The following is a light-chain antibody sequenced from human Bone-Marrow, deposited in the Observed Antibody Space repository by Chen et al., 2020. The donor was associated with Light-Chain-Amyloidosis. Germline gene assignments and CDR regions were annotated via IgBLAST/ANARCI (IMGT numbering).Light chain of an antibody. CDR2: QDT. V-gene: IGLV3-1*01. J-gene: IGLJ2*01. CDR1: TLGEKY. Sequence: SYELTQPPSVSVSPGQTASITCSGDTLGEKYTCWYQQKPGQSPLLGVYQDTKRPSGIPERFSGSNSGNTATLTISGTQAMDEADYYCQVWDSTTVVFGGGTKVTVL. CDR3: QVWDSTTVV.